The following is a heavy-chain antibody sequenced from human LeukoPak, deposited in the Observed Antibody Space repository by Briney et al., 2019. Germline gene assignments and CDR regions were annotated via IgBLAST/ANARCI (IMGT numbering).Heavy chain of an antibody. CDR1: GGSISSYY. CDR2: IYYSGST. CDR3: ARSTWLLDK. J-gene: IGHJ4*02. Sequence: PSETLSLTCTVSGGSISSYYWSWIRQPPGKGLEWIGYIYYSGSTSYNPSLKSRVTMSVDTSKNQFSLKLSSVTAADTAVYYCARSTWLLDKWGQGTLVTVSS. D-gene: IGHD3-22*01. V-gene: IGHV4-59*01.